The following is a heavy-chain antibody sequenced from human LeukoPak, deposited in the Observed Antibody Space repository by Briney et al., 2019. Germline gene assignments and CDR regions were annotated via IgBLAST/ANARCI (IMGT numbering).Heavy chain of an antibody. Sequence: GGSLRLSCEASGFSFSSHWMDWVRQAPGKGLECVANIKEDGSEKYYVDSVKGRFTVSRDNGENSLFLQMNSLRAEDTAVYYCARGVTVKDYWGQGTLVTVSS. CDR1: GFSFSSHW. V-gene: IGHV3-7*04. J-gene: IGHJ4*02. D-gene: IGHD2-21*02. CDR3: ARGVTVKDY. CDR2: IKEDGSEK.